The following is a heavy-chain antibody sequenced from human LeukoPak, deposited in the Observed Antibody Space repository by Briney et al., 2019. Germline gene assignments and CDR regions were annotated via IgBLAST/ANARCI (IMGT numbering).Heavy chain of an antibody. J-gene: IGHJ4*02. D-gene: IGHD4-17*01. CDR2: IYYSGRT. CDR3: ARGTMTTVTYYFDY. Sequence: PSETLSLTCIVSGGSISSSSYYWGWIRQPPGKGLEWIGSIYYSGRTYYNPSLKSRVTISVDTSKNQFSLKLSSVTAADTAVYYCARGTMTTVTYYFDYWGQGTLVTVSS. CDR1: GGSISSSSYY. V-gene: IGHV4-39*01.